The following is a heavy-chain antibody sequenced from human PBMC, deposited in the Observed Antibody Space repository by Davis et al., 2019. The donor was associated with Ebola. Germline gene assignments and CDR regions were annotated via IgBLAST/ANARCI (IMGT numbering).Heavy chain of an antibody. V-gene: IGHV3-30*19. CDR3: ARDMTQRDSGYEDYYYYYGMDV. J-gene: IGHJ6*02. Sequence: PGGSLRLSCAASGFTFSSYGMHWVRQAPGKGLEWVAVISYDGSNKYYADSVKGRFTISRDNSKNTLYLQMNSLRAEDTAVYYCARDMTQRDSGYEDYYYYYGMDVWGQGTTVTVSS. CDR1: GFTFSSYG. CDR2: ISYDGSNK. D-gene: IGHD5-12*01.